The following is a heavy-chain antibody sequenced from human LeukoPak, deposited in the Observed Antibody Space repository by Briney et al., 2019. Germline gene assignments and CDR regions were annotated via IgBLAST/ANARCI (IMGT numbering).Heavy chain of an antibody. CDR3: ARDGTALRFLEWLSHYYYYGMDV. D-gene: IGHD3-3*01. CDR2: INPSGGST. J-gene: IGHJ6*02. Sequence: ASVKVSCKASGYTFTSYFMHWVRQAPGQGLEWMGIINPSGGSTTYAQKFQGRVTMTRDTSTSTVYMELSSLRSDDTAVYYCARDGTALRFLEWLSHYYYYGMDVWGQGTTVTVSS. CDR1: GYTFTSYF. V-gene: IGHV1-46*01.